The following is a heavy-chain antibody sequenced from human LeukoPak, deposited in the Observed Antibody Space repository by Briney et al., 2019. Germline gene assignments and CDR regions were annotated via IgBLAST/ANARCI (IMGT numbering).Heavy chain of an antibody. CDR1: GDSVSRNTAI. CDR3: VRSGYGTAAGLFDS. J-gene: IGHJ4*02. Sequence: TLXXXCXISGDSVSRNTAIXNWIRQSPSXGLXWLGRTYYRTKWYRESAVAVQSRISINPDTSNNQFSLQLNSVTPGDTAVYYCVRSGYGTAAGLFDSWGQGTLVTVSS. D-gene: IGHD1/OR15-1a*01. CDR2: TYYRTKWYR. V-gene: IGHV6-1*01.